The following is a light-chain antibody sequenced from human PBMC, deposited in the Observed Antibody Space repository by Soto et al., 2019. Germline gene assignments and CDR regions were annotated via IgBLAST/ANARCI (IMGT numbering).Light chain of an antibody. J-gene: IGLJ1*01. V-gene: IGLV2-8*01. CDR3: SSYVGTKTYV. CDR1: SSDVGGYNY. Sequence: QSALTQPPSASGSPGQSVTISCTGTSSDVGGYNYVSWYQQHPGKAPKLLIYEVSRRPSGVPDRFSGSKSGNTASLTVSGLQAEDEADYYCSSYVGTKTYVFGTGTKQTVL. CDR2: EVS.